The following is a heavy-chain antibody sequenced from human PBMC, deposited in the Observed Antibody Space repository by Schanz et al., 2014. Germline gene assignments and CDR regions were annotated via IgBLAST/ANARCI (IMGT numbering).Heavy chain of an antibody. CDR2: IGGSGDST. Sequence: EEQVVESGGGLVQPGGSPRLSCAVSGFTFSNHALSWVRQAPGKGLEWVSGIGGSGDSTHYADSVKGRFIISRDNSKNTLYLQVNSLRAEDTAVYYCAKHVRSLTGNDYWGQGTLVTVSS. CDR3: AKHVRSLTGNDY. CDR1: GFTFSNHA. V-gene: IGHV3-23*04. J-gene: IGHJ4*02. D-gene: IGHD3-9*01.